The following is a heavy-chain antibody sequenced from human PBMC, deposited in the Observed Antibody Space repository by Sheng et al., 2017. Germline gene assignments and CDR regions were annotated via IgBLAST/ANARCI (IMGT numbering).Heavy chain of an antibody. CDR2: IYHSGST. D-gene: IGHD4-17*01. V-gene: IGHV4-38-2*01. CDR1: GYSISSGYY. CDR3: ARALMVHGDVLDY. Sequence: QVQLQESGPGLVKPSETLSLTCAVSGYSISSGYYWGWIRQPPGKGLEWIGSIYHSGSTYYNPSLKSRVTISVDTSKNQFSLKLSSVTAADTAVYYCARALMVHGDVLDYWGQGTLVTVSS. J-gene: IGHJ4*02.